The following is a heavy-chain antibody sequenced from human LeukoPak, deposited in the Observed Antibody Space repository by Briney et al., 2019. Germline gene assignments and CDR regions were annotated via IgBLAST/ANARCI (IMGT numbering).Heavy chain of an antibody. CDR3: ARASRITMIVVVITRDYYYYMDV. D-gene: IGHD3-22*01. CDR1: GGSFSGYY. Sequence: PSETLSLTCAVYGGSFSGYYWSWIRQPPGKGLEWIGEISHSGSTNYNPSLKSRVTISVDTSTNQFSLKLSSVTATDPAVYYCARASRITMIVVVITRDYYYYMDVWGKGTPVTVSS. CDR2: ISHSGST. V-gene: IGHV4-34*01. J-gene: IGHJ6*03.